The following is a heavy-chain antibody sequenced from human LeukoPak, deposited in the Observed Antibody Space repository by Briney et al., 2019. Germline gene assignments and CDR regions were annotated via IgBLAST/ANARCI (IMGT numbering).Heavy chain of an antibody. Sequence: GGSLRLSCAASGFTFNSYTMNWVRQAPGKGLEWVSSISSSGGYIYYADSVKGRFTISRDNAKNSLYLQMSSLRAEDTAVYYCARDKYYGSGSYLIDYWGQGTLVTVSS. CDR2: ISSSGGYI. D-gene: IGHD3-10*01. CDR1: GFTFNSYT. V-gene: IGHV3-21*01. CDR3: ARDKYYGSGSYLIDY. J-gene: IGHJ4*02.